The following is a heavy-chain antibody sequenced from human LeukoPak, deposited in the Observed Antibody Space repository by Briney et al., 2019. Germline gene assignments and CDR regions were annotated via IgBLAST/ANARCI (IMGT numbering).Heavy chain of an antibody. CDR3: ARGLSSVNDAFDI. V-gene: IGHV3-23*01. J-gene: IGHJ3*02. D-gene: IGHD3-10*01. CDR2: ITRNGDTT. Sequence: PGGSLRPSCAASGFPFSGFAMSWGRQAPGKGVEWVSSITRNGDTTYYADSGKGRFTISRDNSKNNLFLQMISLRADDTAVYYCARGLSSVNDAFDIWGQGTMVTVSS. CDR1: GFPFSGFA.